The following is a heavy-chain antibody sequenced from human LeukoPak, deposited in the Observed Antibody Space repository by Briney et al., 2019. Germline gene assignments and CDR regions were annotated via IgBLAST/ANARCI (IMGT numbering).Heavy chain of an antibody. V-gene: IGHV4-39*01. Sequence: PSETLSLTCTVSGGYISSSSYYWDWIRQPSGRGPEWIGSIYYSGSTYYNPSLKSRVTISVDTSKNQFSLKLSSVTAADTAVYYCARRGNYYDSSGYPTWAFDIWGQGTMVTVSS. J-gene: IGHJ3*02. D-gene: IGHD3-22*01. CDR3: ARRGNYYDSSGYPTWAFDI. CDR2: IYYSGST. CDR1: GGYISSSSYY.